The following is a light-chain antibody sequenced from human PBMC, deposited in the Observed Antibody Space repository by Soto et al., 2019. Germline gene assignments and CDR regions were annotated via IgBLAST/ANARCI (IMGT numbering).Light chain of an antibody. V-gene: IGLV2-8*01. CDR1: SSDVGAYNY. J-gene: IGLJ1*01. CDR3: SSYAGFNNLV. Sequence: QSALTQPPSASGSPGQSVTISCTGTSSDVGAYNYVSWYQQHPGKAPKLMIYEVTNRPSGVPDRFSASKSGNTASLTVSGLQVEDGVDYFCSSYAGFNNLVFGSGTKVTV. CDR2: EVT.